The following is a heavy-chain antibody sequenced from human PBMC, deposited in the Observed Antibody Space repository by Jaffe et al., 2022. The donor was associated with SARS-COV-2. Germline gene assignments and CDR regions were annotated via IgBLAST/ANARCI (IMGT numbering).Heavy chain of an antibody. Sequence: QVQLVESGGGLVKPGGSLRLSCAASGFTFSDYYMSWIRQAPGKGLEWVSYISSSGSTIYYADSVKGRFTISRDNAKNSLYLQMNSLRAEDTAVYYCARDKGSGAAMVSEYYYYGMDVWGQGTTVTVSS. D-gene: IGHD5-18*01. CDR2: ISSSGSTI. J-gene: IGHJ6*02. CDR1: GFTFSDYY. CDR3: ARDKGSGAAMVSEYYYYGMDV. V-gene: IGHV3-11*01.